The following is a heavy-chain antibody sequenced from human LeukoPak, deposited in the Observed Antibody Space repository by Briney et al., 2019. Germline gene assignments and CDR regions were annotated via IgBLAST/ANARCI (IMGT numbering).Heavy chain of an antibody. D-gene: IGHD1-26*01. CDR2: VYHSGYT. J-gene: IGHJ4*02. Sequence: SETLSLTCTVSGYSISTGYYWGWIRQPPGKGPEWIGYVYHSGYTYYNPSLESRVTISVDTSKNQFSLNLSSVIAADTAVYYCARAQWEQPFDYWAREPWSPSPQ. CDR3: ARAQWEQPFDY. CDR1: GYSISTGYY. V-gene: IGHV4-38-2*02.